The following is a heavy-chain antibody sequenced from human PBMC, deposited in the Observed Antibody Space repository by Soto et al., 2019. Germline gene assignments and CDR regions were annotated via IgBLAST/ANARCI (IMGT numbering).Heavy chain of an antibody. D-gene: IGHD3-10*01. CDR1: SGSISNSY. V-gene: IGHV4-59*08. Sequence: PSETLSLTCTVSSGSISNSYWSWIRQSPGKGLEWIGYIYSSGSTNYNPSLKSRVTISVDTSKNQFSLKLSSLIAADTAVYYCARHSPPFYYGSGPWDVWGQGTTVT. CDR2: IYSSGST. J-gene: IGHJ6*02. CDR3: ARHSPPFYYGSGPWDV.